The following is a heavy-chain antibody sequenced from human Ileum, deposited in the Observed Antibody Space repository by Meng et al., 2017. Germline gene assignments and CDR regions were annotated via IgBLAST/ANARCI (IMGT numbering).Heavy chain of an antibody. Sequence: QVQRQGSGPGLVEPSGTLPFTCTVSGGSISSIFYWSWVRQSPGKGLEWIGQIYLAGSPNYNPSLESRVTISVDKSKNQFSLRLTSVTAADTAIFYCVRHGGKYFDSWGQGTLVTVSS. CDR1: GGSISSIFY. J-gene: IGHJ4*02. CDR3: VRHGGKYFDS. D-gene: IGHD2-15*01. V-gene: IGHV4-4*02. CDR2: IYLAGSP.